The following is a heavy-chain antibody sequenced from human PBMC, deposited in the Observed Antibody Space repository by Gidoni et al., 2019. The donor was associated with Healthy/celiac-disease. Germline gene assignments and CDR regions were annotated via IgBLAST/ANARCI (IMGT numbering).Heavy chain of an antibody. J-gene: IGHJ4*02. V-gene: IGHV4-31*03. CDR3: ARSRGYCSSTSCPWDY. CDR1: GCSISSGGYY. Sequence: QVQLQESGSGLVKPSQTLSLTCTVSGCSISSGGYYWSWIRQHPGKGLEWIGYIYYSGSTYYNPSLKSRVTISVDTSKNQFSLKLSSVTAADTAVYYCARSRGYCSSTSCPWDYWGQGTLVTVSS. CDR2: IYYSGST. D-gene: IGHD2-2*01.